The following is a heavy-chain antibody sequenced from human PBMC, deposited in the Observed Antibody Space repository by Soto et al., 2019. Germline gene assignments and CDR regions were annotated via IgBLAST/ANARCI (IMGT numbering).Heavy chain of an antibody. D-gene: IGHD2-15*01. V-gene: IGHV4-59*01. CDR3: AGLRGYAGSPIDY. J-gene: IGHJ4*02. Sequence: SETLSLTCTVSGGSIISGYWSWIRQPPGKGLEWIGYISYSGNTNYNPSLKSRVTMSVDTPKNQFSLRLSSVTTADTAVYYCAGLRGYAGSPIDYWGQGTLVTVPQ. CDR1: GGSIISGY. CDR2: ISYSGNT.